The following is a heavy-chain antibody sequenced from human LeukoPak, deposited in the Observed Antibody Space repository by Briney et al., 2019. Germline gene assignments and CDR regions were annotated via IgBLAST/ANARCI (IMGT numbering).Heavy chain of an antibody. V-gene: IGHV3-21*01. CDR3: ARDRVPFYGDYRGIDYMDV. Sequence: PGGSLRLSCAASGFTFSSYSMNWVRQAPGKGLEWVSSISSSSSYIYYADSVKGRFTISRDNAKNSLSLQMNSLRAEDTAVYYCARDRVPFYGDYRGIDYMDVWGKGTTVTVSS. CDR2: ISSSSSYI. D-gene: IGHD4-17*01. J-gene: IGHJ6*03. CDR1: GFTFSSYS.